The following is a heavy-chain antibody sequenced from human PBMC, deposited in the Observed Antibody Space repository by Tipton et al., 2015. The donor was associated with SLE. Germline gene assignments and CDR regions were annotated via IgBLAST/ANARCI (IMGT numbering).Heavy chain of an antibody. J-gene: IGHJ6*02. V-gene: IGHV4-59*02. CDR3: ARDLYSSDWNYYGMDV. Sequence: TLSLTCTVSGDYVRNYYWSWIRQPPGKGLEWIGYISYSGNTNYNPSLKSRVTISVDTSKNQFSLKLSFVTAADTAVYYCARDLYSSDWNYYGMDVWGQGTTVTVSS. CDR1: GDYVRNYY. D-gene: IGHD6-19*01. CDR2: ISYSGNT.